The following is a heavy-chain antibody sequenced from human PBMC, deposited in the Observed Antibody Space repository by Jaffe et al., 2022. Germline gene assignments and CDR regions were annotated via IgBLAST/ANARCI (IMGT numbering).Heavy chain of an antibody. Sequence: QVQLQESGPGLVKPSETLSLTCAVSGYSISSGYYWGWIRQPPGKGLEWIGSIYHSGSTYYNPSLKSRVTISVDTSKNQFSLKLSSVTAADTAVYYCARVAGYSYGPDYWGQGTLVTVSS. J-gene: IGHJ4*02. D-gene: IGHD5-18*01. CDR2: IYHSGST. CDR3: ARVAGYSYGPDY. V-gene: IGHV4-38-2*01. CDR1: GYSISSGYY.